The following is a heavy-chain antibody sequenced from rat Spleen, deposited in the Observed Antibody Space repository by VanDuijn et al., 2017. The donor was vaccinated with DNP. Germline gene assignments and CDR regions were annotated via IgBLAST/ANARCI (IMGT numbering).Heavy chain of an antibody. CDR1: GFNFNDYW. CDR2: INKDSSTI. J-gene: IGHJ4*01. D-gene: IGHD1-4*01. Sequence: EVKLVESGGGLVQPGRSWKLSCAASGFNFNDYWMGWVRQAPGKGLEWIGEINKDSSTINYTPSLKDKFTISRDNAQNTLYLQMSTLGSEDTAIYYCGRVAYPGGAMDAWGQGTSVTVSS. V-gene: IGHV4-2*01. CDR3: GRVAYPGGAMDA.